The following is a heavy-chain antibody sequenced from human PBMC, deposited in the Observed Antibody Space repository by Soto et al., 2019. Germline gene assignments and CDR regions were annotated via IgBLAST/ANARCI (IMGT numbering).Heavy chain of an antibody. J-gene: IGHJ6*02. CDR2: IYSGGST. CDR1: GFIDRRNY. CDR3: TVTTNYYYYYGMDV. D-gene: IGHD4-4*01. V-gene: IGHV3-66*01. Sequence: GGALSLPCPAFGFIDRRNYMRRVRQAPGRWLEGVSFIYSGGSTYSADSEKGRYTISRDNPKNTLYHQMNSLRAEDTAVYYCTVTTNYYYYYGMDVWGQGTTVTVSS.